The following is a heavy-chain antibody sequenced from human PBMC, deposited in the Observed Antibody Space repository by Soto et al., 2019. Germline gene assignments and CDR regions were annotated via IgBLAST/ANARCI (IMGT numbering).Heavy chain of an antibody. J-gene: IGHJ4*02. CDR1: GFAFSSNS. V-gene: IGHV3-30-3*01. CDR2: ISYDASNK. CDR3: XXXXXXXXXXXDY. Sequence: QVQLVESGGGVVQPGRSLRLSCADSGFAFSSNSMHWVRQAPGKGLEWVAVISYDASNKYYADSVKGRFTISRDNSNXXXXXXXXXXXXXXXXXXXXXXXXXXXXXXXDYWGQGTLVTVSS.